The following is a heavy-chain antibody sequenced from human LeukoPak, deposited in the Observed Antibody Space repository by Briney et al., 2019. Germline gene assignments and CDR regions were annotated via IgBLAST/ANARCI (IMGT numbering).Heavy chain of an antibody. J-gene: IGHJ3*02. CDR2: INPNTGGT. D-gene: IGHD5-18*01. V-gene: IGHV1-2*02. CDR3: ARGHSRYSLHI. CDR1: GYIFTDYY. Sequence: ASVKVSCKASGYIFTDYYLHWVRQAPGQGLEWVAWINPNTGGTNYAQKSQGRVTMTRDTSISTGYMDLSSLRSDDAAVYYCARGHSRYSLHIWGQGTMVTVSS.